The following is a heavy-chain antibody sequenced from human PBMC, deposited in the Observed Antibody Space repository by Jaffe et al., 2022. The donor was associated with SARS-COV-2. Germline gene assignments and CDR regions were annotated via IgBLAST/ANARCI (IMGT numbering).Heavy chain of an antibody. D-gene: IGHD1-26*01. V-gene: IGHV3-23*01. CDR2: ISVSGATT. CDR1: GFTFSNYA. Sequence: DVQVLESGGGLVQPGGSLRLSCVVSGFTFSNYAMTWVRQAPGKGLEWVSSISVSGATTYYGDSVKGRFTISRDNSKDTLYLQMNGLRAEDTALYYCAQDQRDSGNYGWFDPWGQGTLVTVSS. CDR3: AQDQRDSGNYGWFDP. J-gene: IGHJ5*02.